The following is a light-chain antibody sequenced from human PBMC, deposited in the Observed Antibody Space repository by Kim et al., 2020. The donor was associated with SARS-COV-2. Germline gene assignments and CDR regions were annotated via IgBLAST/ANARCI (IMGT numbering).Light chain of an antibody. V-gene: IGKV1-33*01. J-gene: IGKJ2*01. CDR3: QQFDDLPYT. Sequence: YASVGDRITITCQASQDMRNYLNGYQHKPGKAPKLLINDASNLETGVPSRFSGSGSGTDFTFTISSLQPEDIATYYCQQFDDLPYTFGQGTKLEI. CDR2: DAS. CDR1: QDMRNY.